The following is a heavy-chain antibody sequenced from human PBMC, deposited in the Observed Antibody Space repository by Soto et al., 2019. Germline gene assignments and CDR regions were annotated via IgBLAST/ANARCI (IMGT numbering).Heavy chain of an antibody. CDR3: AKDRYCSSTSCQDFGS. CDR1: GFSFSSNG. D-gene: IGHD2-2*01. V-gene: IGHV3-23*01. Sequence: GGSLRLSCAAAGFSFSSNGMGWVRQAPGKGLEWVSGISGRGGSTYYADSVKGRFTISRDNSKNTLYLQMSGLRVEDTALYYCAKDRYCSSTSCQDFGSWGQGTLVTVSS. J-gene: IGHJ4*02. CDR2: ISGRGGST.